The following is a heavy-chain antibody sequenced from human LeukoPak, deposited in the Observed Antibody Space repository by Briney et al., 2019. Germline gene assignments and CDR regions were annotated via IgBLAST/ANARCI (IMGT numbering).Heavy chain of an antibody. Sequence: GGSLRLSCAASGFTFSSYGMHWVRQAPGKGLEWVAFIRYDGSNKYYADSVKGRFTISRDNSKNTLYLQMNNLRAEDTAVYYCAKDLRAVSRYYFDYWGQGTLVTVAS. CDR3: AKDLRAVSRYYFDY. CDR2: IRYDGSNK. V-gene: IGHV3-30*02. J-gene: IGHJ4*02. CDR1: GFTFSSYG. D-gene: IGHD6-19*01.